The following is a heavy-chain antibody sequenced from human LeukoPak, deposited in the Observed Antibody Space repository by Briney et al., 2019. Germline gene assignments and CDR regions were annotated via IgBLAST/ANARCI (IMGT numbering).Heavy chain of an antibody. CDR3: ATFSSSTLYYYGMDV. D-gene: IGHD6-6*01. CDR1: GVSISSYY. V-gene: IGHV4-59*01. J-gene: IGHJ6*02. Sequence: SETLSLTCTASGVSISSYYWSWIRQPPGKGLEWIGYIYYSGSTNYNPSLKSRVTISVDTSKNQFSLKLSSVTAADTAVYYCATFSSSTLYYYGMDVWGQGTTVTVSS. CDR2: IYYSGST.